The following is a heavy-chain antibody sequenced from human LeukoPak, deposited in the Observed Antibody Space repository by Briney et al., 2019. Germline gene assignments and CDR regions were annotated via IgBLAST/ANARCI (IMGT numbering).Heavy chain of an antibody. CDR1: GGSISSYC. CDR2: IYYSGST. CDR3: AVDFWSGYFDY. V-gene: IGHV4-59*01. Sequence: PSETLSLTCTVSGGSISSYCWSWIRQPPGKGLEWIGYIYYSGSTNYNPSLKSRVTISVDTSKNQFSLKLSSVTAADTAVYYCAVDFWSGYFDYWGQGTLVTVSS. J-gene: IGHJ4*02. D-gene: IGHD3-3*01.